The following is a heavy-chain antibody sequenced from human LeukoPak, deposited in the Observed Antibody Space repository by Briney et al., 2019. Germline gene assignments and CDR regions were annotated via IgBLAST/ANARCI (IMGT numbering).Heavy chain of an antibody. Sequence: GGSLRLSCAASGFTFSSYGVHWVRQAPGKGLEWVAVIWYDGSNKYYADSVKGRFTISRDNSKNTLYLQMNSLRAEDTAVYYCARDLGDIVVVPAAMLFDYWGQGTLVTVSS. V-gene: IGHV3-33*01. CDR1: GFTFSSYG. D-gene: IGHD2-2*01. CDR2: IWYDGSNK. CDR3: ARDLGDIVVVPAAMLFDY. J-gene: IGHJ4*02.